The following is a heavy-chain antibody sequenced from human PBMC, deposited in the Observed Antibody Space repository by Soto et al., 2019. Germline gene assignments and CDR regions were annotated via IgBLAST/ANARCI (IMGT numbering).Heavy chain of an antibody. Sequence: GGSLRLSCAASGFTFSSYAMHWVRQAPGKGLEWVAVISYDGSNKYYADSVKGRFTISRDNSKNTLYLQMNSLRAEDTAVYYCARDDYDFWSGYYRANYYYYGMDVWGQGTTVTVSS. D-gene: IGHD3-3*01. J-gene: IGHJ6*02. CDR3: ARDDYDFWSGYYRANYYYYGMDV. V-gene: IGHV3-30-3*01. CDR2: ISYDGSNK. CDR1: GFTFSSYA.